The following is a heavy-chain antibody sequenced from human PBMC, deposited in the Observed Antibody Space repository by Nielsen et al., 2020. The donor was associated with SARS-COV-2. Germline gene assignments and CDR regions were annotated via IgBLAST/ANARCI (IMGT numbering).Heavy chain of an antibody. CDR1: GFSFSNYA. J-gene: IGHJ4*02. Sequence: GESLKISYAASGFSFSNYAMNWVRHAPGKGLEWVSAISGRGGNTFYADSVKGRFTISRDNSKNTLYLQMKSLRAEDTAVYYCAREWEDYDSSGFDYWGQGTLVTVSS. V-gene: IGHV3-23*01. D-gene: IGHD3-22*01. CDR3: AREWEDYDSSGFDY. CDR2: ISGRGGNT.